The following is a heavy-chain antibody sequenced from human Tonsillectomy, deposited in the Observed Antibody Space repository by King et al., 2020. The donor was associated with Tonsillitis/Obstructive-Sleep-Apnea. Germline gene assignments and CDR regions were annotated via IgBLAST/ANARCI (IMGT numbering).Heavy chain of an antibody. Sequence: VQLVESGGGVVRPGRSLRLSCAASGFTFSSYGMHWVRQAPGKGLEWVAVIWYDGSNKYYGDSVKGRFTISSDNSKNTLYLQMNSLRAEDTAVYYCARVSGYYEGWFDPWGQGTLVTVSS. V-gene: IGHV3-33*01. D-gene: IGHD3-22*01. CDR1: GFTFSSYG. J-gene: IGHJ5*02. CDR3: ARVSGYYEGWFDP. CDR2: IWYDGSNK.